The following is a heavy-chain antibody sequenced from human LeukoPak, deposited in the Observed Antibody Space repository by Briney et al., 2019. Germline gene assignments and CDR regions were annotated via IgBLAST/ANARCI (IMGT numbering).Heavy chain of an antibody. Sequence: ASVKVSCKSSGYTFTSYYMHWLRQAPGQRLEWMGIINPSAGSTNYAQTVHGRVTITRDTSTGTVYLDLRSRRSEDTAAYYCARAHLHYGDSIHDLDYWGQGALVTVSS. CDR3: ARAHLHYGDSIHDLDY. CDR2: INPSAGST. V-gene: IGHV1-46*01. D-gene: IGHD4-17*01. CDR1: GYTFTSYY. J-gene: IGHJ4*02.